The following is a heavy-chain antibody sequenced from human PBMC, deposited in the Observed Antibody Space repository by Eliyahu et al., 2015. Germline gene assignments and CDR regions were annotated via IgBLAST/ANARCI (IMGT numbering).Heavy chain of an antibody. J-gene: IGHJ5*02. V-gene: IGHV1-3*01. D-gene: IGHD3-16*01. CDR1: GFTFTTYT. CDR2: VQPNQGNT. Sequence: QVQLVQSGPEVKKPGASVKLSCKTSGFTFTTYTMHWVRQAPGQRLEWMGWVQPNQGNTKYSQNFQGRVTITRDTSTSTAYMELTSLTSEDTAVYYCARAGGRSWLDPWGQGTLVIVSS. CDR3: ARAGGRSWLDP.